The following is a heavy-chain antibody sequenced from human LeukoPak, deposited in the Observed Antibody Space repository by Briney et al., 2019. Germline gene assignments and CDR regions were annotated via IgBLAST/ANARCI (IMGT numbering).Heavy chain of an antibody. CDR2: INHSGST. V-gene: IGHV4-34*01. CDR1: GGSFSGYY. D-gene: IGHD3-10*01. Sequence: PSETLSLTCAVCGGSFSGYYWSWIRQPPGKGLEWIGEINHSGSTNYNPSLKSRGTISVDTSKNQFSLKLSSVTAADTAVYYCASLGYYYGSGSPLVPYYYYGMDVWGQGTTVTVSS. J-gene: IGHJ6*02. CDR3: ASLGYYYGSGSPLVPYYYYGMDV.